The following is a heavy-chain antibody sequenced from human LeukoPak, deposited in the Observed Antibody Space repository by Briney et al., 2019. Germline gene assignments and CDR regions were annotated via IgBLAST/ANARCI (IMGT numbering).Heavy chain of an antibody. V-gene: IGHV4-4*07. J-gene: IGHJ3*02. D-gene: IGHD3-10*01. CDR2: IYTSGST. CDR3: ARGVTPDYYGSGSYTYNDAFDI. CDR1: GGSISSYY. Sequence: SETLSLTCTVSGGSISSYYWSWIRQPAGKGLEWIGRIYTSGSTDYNPSLKSRVTMSVDTSKNQFSLKLSSVTAADTAVYYCARGVTPDYYGSGSYTYNDAFDIWGQGTMVTVSS.